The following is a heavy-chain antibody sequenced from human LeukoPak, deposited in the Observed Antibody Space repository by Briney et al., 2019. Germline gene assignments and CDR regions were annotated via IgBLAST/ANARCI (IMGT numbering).Heavy chain of an antibody. D-gene: IGHD3-9*01. CDR3: ARDVGILTGYYTAPGY. J-gene: IGHJ4*02. CDR2: IKQDGSEK. V-gene: IGHV3-7*01. CDR1: GFTFSSYW. Sequence: GGSLRLPCAASGFTFSSYWMSWVRQAPGKGLEWVANIKQDGSEKYYVDSVKGRFTISRDNAKNSLYLQMNSLRAEDTAVYYCARDVGILTGYYTAPGYWGQGTLVTVSS.